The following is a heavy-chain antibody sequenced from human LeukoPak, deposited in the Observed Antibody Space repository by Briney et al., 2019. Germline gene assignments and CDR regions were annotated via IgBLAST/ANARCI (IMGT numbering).Heavy chain of an antibody. D-gene: IGHD4-11*01. CDR2: VRADNGKT. CDR3: ARDRSNSDF. CDR1: GYKFKNYG. J-gene: IGHJ4*02. Sequence: GASVKVSCKTSGYKFKNYGISWVRQAPGQGLEWMGWVRADNGKTDYTQKFQDRVTMTADTSTNTAYVELRSLRSDDTAVYYCARDRSNSDFWGQGTLVTVS. V-gene: IGHV1-18*01.